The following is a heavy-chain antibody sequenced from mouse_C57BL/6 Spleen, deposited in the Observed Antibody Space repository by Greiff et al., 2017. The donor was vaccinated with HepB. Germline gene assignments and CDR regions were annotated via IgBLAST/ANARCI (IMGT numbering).Heavy chain of an antibody. V-gene: IGHV1-7*01. D-gene: IGHD1-1*01. CDR1: GYSFTSYW. CDR3: ARGPIGRSYDED. J-gene: IGHJ2*01. CDR2: INPSSGYT. Sequence: QVPLPLSGAELAQPGASVQLSCKASGYSFTSYWMHWVKQRPGQGLEWIGYINPSSGYTKYNQKFKDKTTLTSDKSSSTAYMQLSSLTYEDSAVYDCARGPIGRSYDEDWGKGTTLTVAT.